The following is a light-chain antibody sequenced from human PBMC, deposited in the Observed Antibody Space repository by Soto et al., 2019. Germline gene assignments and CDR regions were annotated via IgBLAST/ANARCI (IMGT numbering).Light chain of an antibody. V-gene: IGKV3-11*01. Sequence: ETVLTQSPATLSLSPGDRATLSCRASPSVNSYLAWYQQKAGQAPRLLIYDASNRATGIPARFSGSGSGTDFTLTISSLEPEDFAVYYCQQRSNWPWTFDQGTKVEIK. CDR3: QQRSNWPWT. CDR2: DAS. CDR1: PSVNSY. J-gene: IGKJ1*01.